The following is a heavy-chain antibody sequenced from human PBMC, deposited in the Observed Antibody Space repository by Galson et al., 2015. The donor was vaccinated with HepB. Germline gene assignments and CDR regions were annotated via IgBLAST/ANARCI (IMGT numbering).Heavy chain of an antibody. J-gene: IGHJ3*02. Sequence: SLRLSCAASGFTFSSYEMNWVRQAPGKGLEWVSYISSSGSAIYYADSVKGRFTISRDNAKNSLYLQMNSLRAEDTAVYYCARADSGVVAFDIWGQGTMVTVSS. CDR3: ARADSGVVAFDI. V-gene: IGHV3-48*03. CDR2: ISSSGSAI. D-gene: IGHD2-15*01. CDR1: GFTFSSYE.